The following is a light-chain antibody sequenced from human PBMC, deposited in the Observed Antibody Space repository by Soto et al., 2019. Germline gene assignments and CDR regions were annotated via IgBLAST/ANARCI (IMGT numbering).Light chain of an antibody. J-gene: IGLJ1*01. CDR1: TGAVTSGYY. V-gene: IGLV7-43*01. CDR3: LLYYGGAYV. CDR2: DTS. Sequence: QAVLTQEPSLTVSPGGTVTLTCTSSTGAVTSGYYPTWFQQKPGQGTRALIYDTSNKHSWTPARFSGSLLGGNAALTLSGVQPEDEAEYYCLLYYGGAYVFGTGTKVTVL.